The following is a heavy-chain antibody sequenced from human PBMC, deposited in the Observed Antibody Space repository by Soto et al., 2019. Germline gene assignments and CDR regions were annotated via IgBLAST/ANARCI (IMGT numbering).Heavy chain of an antibody. D-gene: IGHD6-13*01. CDR1: GYTFTSYA. CDR2: ISAYNGNT. J-gene: IGHJ5*02. Sequence: ASVKVSCTASGYTFTSYAMHWVRQAPGQGLEWMGWISAYNGNTNYAQKLQGRVTMTTDTSTSTAYMELRSLRSDDTAVYYCARDLHSSSSWFDPWGQGTLVTVSS. V-gene: IGHV1-18*01. CDR3: ARDLHSSSSWFDP.